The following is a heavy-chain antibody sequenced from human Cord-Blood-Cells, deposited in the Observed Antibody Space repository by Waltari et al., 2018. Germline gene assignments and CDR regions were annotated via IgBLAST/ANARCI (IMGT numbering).Heavy chain of an antibody. D-gene: IGHD2-2*01. J-gene: IGHJ5*02. Sequence: QVQLVQSGAEVKKPGSSVKVSCKASGGTFSSYAISWVRQAPGQGLEWMGGIIPIFGKANYAQKFQGRVTITADKSTSTAYMELSSLRSEDTAVYYCAREYCSSTSCPNWFDPWGQGTLVTVSS. CDR3: AREYCSSTSCPNWFDP. V-gene: IGHV1-69*06. CDR2: IIPIFGKA. CDR1: GGTFSSYA.